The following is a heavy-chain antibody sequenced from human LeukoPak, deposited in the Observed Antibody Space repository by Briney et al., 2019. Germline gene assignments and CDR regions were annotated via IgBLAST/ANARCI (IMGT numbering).Heavy chain of an antibody. CDR3: VRDENYGIYINFDF. Sequence: AASVKVSCEASGYSFILHGISWVRQAPGEGPEWMGWISPYNGNTNYAQKFQGRLTLTTDTSTSTASMELRSLTSDDTAVYYCVRDENYGIYINFDFWGQGTLVTVSS. V-gene: IGHV1-18*01. D-gene: IGHD4-17*01. CDR2: ISPYNGNT. J-gene: IGHJ4*02. CDR1: GYSFILHG.